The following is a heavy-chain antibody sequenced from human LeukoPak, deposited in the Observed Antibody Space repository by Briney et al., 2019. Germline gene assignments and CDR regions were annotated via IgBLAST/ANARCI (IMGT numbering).Heavy chain of an antibody. V-gene: IGHV4-59*01. CDR3: ARAHCSSTSCYRLHAFDI. CDR1: GGSISSYY. CDR2: IYYSGST. Sequence: SETLSLTCTVSGGSISSYYWSWIRQPPGKGLEWIGYIYYSGSTNYNPSLKSRVTISVDTSKNQFSLKLSSVTAADTAVYYCARAHCSSTSCYRLHAFDIWGQGAMVTVSS. J-gene: IGHJ3*02. D-gene: IGHD2-2*01.